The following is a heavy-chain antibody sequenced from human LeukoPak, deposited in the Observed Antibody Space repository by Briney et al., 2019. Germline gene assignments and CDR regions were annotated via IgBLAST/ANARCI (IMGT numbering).Heavy chain of an antibody. CDR2: IYTSGST. V-gene: IGHV4-4*07. CDR1: GGSISSYY. J-gene: IGHJ5*02. CDR3: ARDTRIAAAGTSWFDP. D-gene: IGHD6-13*01. Sequence: SETLSLTCTVSGGSISSYYWSWIRQPAGKGLEWIGRIYTSGSTNYNPSLKSRVTMSVDTSKNQFSLKLSSVTAADTAVYYCARDTRIAAAGTSWFDPWGQGTLVTVSS.